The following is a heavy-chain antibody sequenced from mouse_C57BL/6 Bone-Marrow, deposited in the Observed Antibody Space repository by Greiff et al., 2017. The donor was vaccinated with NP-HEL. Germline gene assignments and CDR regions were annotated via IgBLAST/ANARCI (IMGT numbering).Heavy chain of an antibody. CDR3: ARGRDYSNPFAY. CDR1: GYAFTNYL. CDR2: INPGSGGT. D-gene: IGHD2-5*01. J-gene: IGHJ3*01. Sequence: QVQLQQSGAELVRPGTSVKVSCKASGYAFTNYLIEWVKQRPGQGLEWIGVINPGSGGTNYNEKFKGKATLTADKSSSTAYMQLSSLTSDDSAVYFCARGRDYSNPFAYWGQGTLVTVSA. V-gene: IGHV1-54*01.